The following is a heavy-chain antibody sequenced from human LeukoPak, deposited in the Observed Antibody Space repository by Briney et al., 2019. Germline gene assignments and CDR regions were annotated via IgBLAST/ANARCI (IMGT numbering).Heavy chain of an antibody. CDR1: GGSFSGYY. Sequence: SETLSLTCAVYGGSFSGYYWSWIRQPPGKGLEWIGEINHSGSTNYNPSLKSRVTISVDTSKNQFSVKLNSVTAADTTVYYCARQSYYGSGSPYFDYWGQGTLVTVSS. CDR3: ARQSYYGSGSPYFDY. CDR2: INHSGST. V-gene: IGHV4-34*01. D-gene: IGHD3-10*01. J-gene: IGHJ4*02.